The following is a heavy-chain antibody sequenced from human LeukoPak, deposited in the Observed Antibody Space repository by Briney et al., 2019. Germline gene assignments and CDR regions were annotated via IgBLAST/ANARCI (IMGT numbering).Heavy chain of an antibody. CDR2: INTYNGNT. D-gene: IGHD2-2*01. CDR3: ARVVTPSDDIVIVPAATCDY. Sequence: PGASVKVSCKTSGYTITTYSITWVRQAPGQGLEWMGWINTYNGNTNYAQKLQGRVTMTTDISTSTAYMELRSLRSDDTAVYYCARVVTPSDDIVIVPAATCDYWGQGTLVTVSS. CDR1: GYTITTYS. V-gene: IGHV1-18*01. J-gene: IGHJ4*02.